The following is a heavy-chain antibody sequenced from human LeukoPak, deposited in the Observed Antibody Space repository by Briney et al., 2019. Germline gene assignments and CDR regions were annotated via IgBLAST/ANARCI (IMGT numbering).Heavy chain of an antibody. CDR1: GFTFSSYW. V-gene: IGHV3-74*01. D-gene: IGHD2-15*01. CDR3: TRRVSTTRWFDP. CDR2: IKSDGSTT. J-gene: IGHJ5*02. Sequence: GGSLRLSCAASGFTFSSYWMHWVRQAPGKGLVWVSRIKSDGSTTNYADSVKGRFTISRDNAENTLYVQMNSPRVEDTAVYYCTRRVSTTRWFDPWGQGTLVTVSS.